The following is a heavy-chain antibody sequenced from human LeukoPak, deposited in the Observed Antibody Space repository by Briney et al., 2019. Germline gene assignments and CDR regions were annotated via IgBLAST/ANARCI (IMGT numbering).Heavy chain of an antibody. CDR2: ISGSGGST. CDR3: AKGSRYNWNDGYFDY. CDR1: GFTFSSYA. Sequence: PGGSLRLSCAASGFTFSSYAMNWVRQAPGKGLEWVSAISGSGGSTYYADSVKGRFTISRDNSKNTLYLQMNSLRAEDTAVYYCAKGSRYNWNDGYFDYWGQGTLVTVSS. D-gene: IGHD1-20*01. V-gene: IGHV3-23*01. J-gene: IGHJ4*02.